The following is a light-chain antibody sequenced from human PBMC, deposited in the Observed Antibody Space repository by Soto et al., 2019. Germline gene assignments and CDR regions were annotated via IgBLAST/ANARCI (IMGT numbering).Light chain of an antibody. V-gene: IGKV4-1*01. CDR1: QSLLFSAHNKTF. Sequence: DIVMTQSPDSLAVSLGEKATIYCKSSQSLLFSAHNKTFLAWYQQKPGQPPKLLAHWASTRESGVPDRFIGSGSETDFTLTISSLQAADVAVYFCQQYFSTPLTFGGGTKVDIK. J-gene: IGKJ4*01. CDR2: WAS. CDR3: QQYFSTPLT.